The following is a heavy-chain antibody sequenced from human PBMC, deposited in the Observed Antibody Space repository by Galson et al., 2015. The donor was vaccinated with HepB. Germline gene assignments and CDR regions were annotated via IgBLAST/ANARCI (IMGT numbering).Heavy chain of an antibody. D-gene: IGHD2-15*01. J-gene: IGHJ5*02. CDR1: GGSISSYK. CDR2: IYYSGGT. V-gene: IGHV4-59*08. Sequence: SETLSLTCTVSGGSISSYKWTWIRQPPGKGLEWIGYIYYSGGTNYNPSLKSRVTISLDTSKNQFSLKLSSVTAADTAVYYCARQESAFALRRAADNWFDPWGQGTLVTVSS. CDR3: ARQESAFALRRAADNWFDP.